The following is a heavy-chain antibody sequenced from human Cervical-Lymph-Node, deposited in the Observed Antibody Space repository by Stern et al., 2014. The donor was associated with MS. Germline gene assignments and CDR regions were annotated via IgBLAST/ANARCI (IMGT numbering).Heavy chain of an antibody. CDR3: ARDRDSSEPYFDY. CDR1: GHAVSTYH. CDR2: FDPDRGGT. Sequence: QVQLVESGAEVREPGASVKLSCKASGHAVSTYHIHWVRQAPGQGLEWMAIFDPDRGGTTYAQKFQGRATMTRDTSTSTVYMDLSSLRSEDTAVYYCARDRDSSEPYFDYWGQGTLVTVPS. D-gene: IGHD3-22*01. J-gene: IGHJ4*02. V-gene: IGHV1-46*03.